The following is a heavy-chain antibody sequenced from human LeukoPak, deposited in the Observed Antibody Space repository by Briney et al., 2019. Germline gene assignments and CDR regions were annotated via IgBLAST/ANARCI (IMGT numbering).Heavy chain of an antibody. Sequence: SETLSLTCAVYGGSFSGYYWSWIRQPPGKGLEWIGEINHSGSTNYNPSLKSRVTISVDTSKNRFSLKLSSMTAADTAVYYCARDDGPVLSWGQGTLVTVSS. J-gene: IGHJ5*02. CDR2: INHSGST. CDR3: ARDDGPVLS. V-gene: IGHV4-34*01. CDR1: GGSFSGYY. D-gene: IGHD2-15*01.